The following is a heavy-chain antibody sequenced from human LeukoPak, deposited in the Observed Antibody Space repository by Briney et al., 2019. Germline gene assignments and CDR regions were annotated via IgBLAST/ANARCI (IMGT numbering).Heavy chain of an antibody. V-gene: IGHV3-48*01. J-gene: IGHJ4*02. CDR2: ISSSSSTI. CDR1: GFTFSSYG. Sequence: GGSLRLSCAVSGFTFSSYGMNWVHQARGKGLEWVLYISSSSSTIYYADSVKGRLTISRDKAKNALYLQMNSLRAEDTAVDYCAKGGYCSGGSCYAVGPTDLYFDYWGQGTLVTVSS. CDR3: AKGGYCSGGSCYAVGPTDLYFDY. D-gene: IGHD2-15*01.